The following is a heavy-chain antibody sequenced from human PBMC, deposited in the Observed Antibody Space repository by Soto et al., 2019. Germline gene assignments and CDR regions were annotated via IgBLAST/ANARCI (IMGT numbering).Heavy chain of an antibody. D-gene: IGHD3-3*01. CDR3: ATSENYDFWSGPNAFDI. V-gene: IGHV4-34*01. Sequence: SETLSLTCAIYGGSFSGYYWNWIRQPPGKGLEWIGEIDHSGYTNYNPSLKSRVTISVDTSKNQFSLRLSSVTAADTAVYYCATSENYDFWSGPNAFDIWGQGTMVTVSS. CDR2: IDHSGYT. J-gene: IGHJ3*02. CDR1: GGSFSGYY.